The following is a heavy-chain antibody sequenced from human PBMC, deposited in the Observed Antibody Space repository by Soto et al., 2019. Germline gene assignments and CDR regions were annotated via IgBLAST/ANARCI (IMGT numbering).Heavy chain of an antibody. J-gene: IGHJ5*02. CDR1: GFTFRSYH. Sequence: GGSLRLSCAASGFTFRSYHMHWVRQAPGKGLEWVAVISYDGSNKYYADSVKGRFTISRDNSKNTLYLQMNSLRNEDTAVYYCAGDGVEYASGMNWFDPWGPGTLVTVS. CDR3: AGDGVEYASGMNWFDP. V-gene: IGHV3-30-3*01. D-gene: IGHD3-10*01. CDR2: ISYDGSNK.